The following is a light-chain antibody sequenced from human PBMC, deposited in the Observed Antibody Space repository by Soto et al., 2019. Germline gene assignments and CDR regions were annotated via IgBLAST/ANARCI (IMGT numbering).Light chain of an antibody. J-gene: IGKJ1*01. CDR2: GAS. CDR1: QSVTSN. V-gene: IGKV3-15*01. CDR3: QQYNTYWT. Sequence: EIVLTQSPGTLSLSPGERATLSCRASQSVTSNYLAWYQQKPGQAPRLLIYGASTTATGATARFRGGGSGTEFTLTITGLQPDYVATYYCQQYNTYWTFGQGTKVDIK.